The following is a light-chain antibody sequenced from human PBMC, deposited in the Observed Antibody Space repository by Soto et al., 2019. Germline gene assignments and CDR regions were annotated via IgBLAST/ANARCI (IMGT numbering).Light chain of an antibody. Sequence: QSVLTQPPSASATPGQRVTISCTGSSSNIGTNYVYWYQHLPGTTPKLLIYRNDQRPPGVPDLCSGSMSGTAASLAIGGLRSEDEADYYCSSWDDSLSGVVFGGGTKLTVL. CDR3: SSWDDSLSGVV. J-gene: IGLJ2*01. CDR1: SSNIGTNY. V-gene: IGLV1-47*01. CDR2: RND.